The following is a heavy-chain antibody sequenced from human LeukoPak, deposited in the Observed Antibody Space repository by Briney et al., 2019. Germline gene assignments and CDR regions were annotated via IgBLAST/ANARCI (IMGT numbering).Heavy chain of an antibody. J-gene: IGHJ5*02. Sequence: GGSLRLSCAASGFSFSSYSMNWVRQAPGKGLEWVSSISSDSSDIFHADSVKGRFTISRDNAKNSLFLQMNSLRAEDTAVYYCAGGLLWLGEDINWFDPWGQGTLVTVSS. CDR1: GFSFSSYS. V-gene: IGHV3-21*01. D-gene: IGHD3-10*01. CDR2: ISSDSSDI. CDR3: AGGLLWLGEDINWFDP.